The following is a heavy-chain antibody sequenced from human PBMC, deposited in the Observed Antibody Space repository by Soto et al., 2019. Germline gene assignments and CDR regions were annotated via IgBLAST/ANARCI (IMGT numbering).Heavy chain of an antibody. Sequence: GESLKISCKGSGYNFAGYWIAWVRQMPGKGLELMGIIHPSDSDNRYRPSFQGQVTISADKSITSAYLQWSSLRASDNAMYYCARGGVSTRTFDYWGQGTPVTVSS. CDR3: ARGGVSTRTFDY. CDR2: IHPSDSDN. D-gene: IGHD3-3*01. J-gene: IGHJ4*02. V-gene: IGHV5-51*01. CDR1: GYNFAGYW.